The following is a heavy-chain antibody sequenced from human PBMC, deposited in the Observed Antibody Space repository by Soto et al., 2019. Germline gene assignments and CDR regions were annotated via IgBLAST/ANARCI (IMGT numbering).Heavy chain of an antibody. D-gene: IGHD6-6*01. Sequence: QVQLVESGGGVVQPGRSLRLSCAASGFTFSSYGMHWVRQAPGKGLEWVAVIWYDGSNKYYADSVKGRFTISRDNSKNTLYLQKNSLRAEDTAVYYCARDSSDYYFDYWGQGTLVTVSS. J-gene: IGHJ4*02. CDR1: GFTFSSYG. CDR2: IWYDGSNK. V-gene: IGHV3-33*01. CDR3: ARDSSDYYFDY.